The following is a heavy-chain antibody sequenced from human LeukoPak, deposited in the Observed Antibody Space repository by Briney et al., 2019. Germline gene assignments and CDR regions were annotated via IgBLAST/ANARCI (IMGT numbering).Heavy chain of an antibody. CDR1: GFTFSAYN. Sequence: GGSLRLSCAASGFTFSAYNMNWVRQAPGKGLEWVSTVSGKGDETFYAHSVKSRITLSRDNSKNAFYLQMNSLRAEDTAVYYCAKGGHYSFFDSWGQGTLVTVSS. CDR3: AKGGHYSFFDS. V-gene: IGHV3-23*01. D-gene: IGHD3-10*01. J-gene: IGHJ5*01. CDR2: VSGKGDET.